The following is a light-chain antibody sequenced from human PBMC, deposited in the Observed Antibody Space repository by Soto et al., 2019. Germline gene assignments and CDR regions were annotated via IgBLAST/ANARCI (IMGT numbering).Light chain of an antibody. CDR2: SSN. CDR3: AAWDDSLNGPV. J-gene: IGLJ2*01. Sequence: QSVLTQPPSASGTPGQRVTISCSGSSSNIGSHTVNWYQQLPGTTPKLLMYSSNQRPSGVPDRFSGSKSGTSASLAISGLQSEDEADYYCAAWDDSLNGPVFGGGTKVTVL. V-gene: IGLV1-44*01. CDR1: SSNIGSHT.